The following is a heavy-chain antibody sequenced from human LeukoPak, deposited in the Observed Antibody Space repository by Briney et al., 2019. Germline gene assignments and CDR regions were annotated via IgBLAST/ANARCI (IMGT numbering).Heavy chain of an antibody. Sequence: GGSLRLSCAASGFTFSNYAMTWVRQAPGKGLEWVSALNPSGADTFYADSVKGRFTISRDNSKNTVYLQMNSLRVEDTAVYYCAKDGRTYYYGSGSYLGWLDPWGEGTLVTVSS. V-gene: IGHV3-23*01. CDR3: AKDGRTYYYGSGSYLGWLDP. CDR1: GFTFSNYA. D-gene: IGHD3-10*01. CDR2: LNPSGADT. J-gene: IGHJ5*02.